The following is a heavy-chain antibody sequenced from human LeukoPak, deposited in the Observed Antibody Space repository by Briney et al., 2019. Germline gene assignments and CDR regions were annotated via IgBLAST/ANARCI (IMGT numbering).Heavy chain of an antibody. Sequence: GGSLRLSGEASGLPFSSYGMHWVRQAPGKGLEWVSSISGSTSYIYYADSVRGRFTISRDNAKNSLYLQMNSLRPEDTAVYYCARGSDFVCGSYRPYFDYWGQGTLVTVSS. CDR1: GLPFSSYG. CDR3: ARGSDFVCGSYRPYFDY. D-gene: IGHD3-16*02. J-gene: IGHJ4*02. CDR2: ISGSTSYI. V-gene: IGHV3-21*01.